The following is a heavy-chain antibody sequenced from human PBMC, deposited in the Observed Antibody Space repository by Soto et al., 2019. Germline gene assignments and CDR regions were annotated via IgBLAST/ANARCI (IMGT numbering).Heavy chain of an antibody. Sequence: SLRLSCAASGFTFSSYGMHWVRQAPGKGLEWVAVISYDGSNKYYADSVKGRFTISRDNSKNTLYLQMNSLRAEDTAVYYCAKDLGVRYSGSYAPDPFDAFDIWGQGKMVTVSS. CDR1: GFTFSSYG. CDR3: AKDLGVRYSGSYAPDPFDAFDI. J-gene: IGHJ3*02. V-gene: IGHV3-30*18. CDR2: ISYDGSNK. D-gene: IGHD1-26*01.